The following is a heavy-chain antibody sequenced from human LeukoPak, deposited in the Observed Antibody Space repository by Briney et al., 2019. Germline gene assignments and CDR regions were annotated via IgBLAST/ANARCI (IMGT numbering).Heavy chain of an antibody. CDR3: AKDGPYYGSGAMYYFDF. CDR1: GFTFSSYW. D-gene: IGHD3-10*01. CDR2: IKQDGSEK. Sequence: GGSLRLSCAASGFTFSSYWMSWVRQAPGKGLEWVANIKQDGSEKYYVDSVKGRFTISRDNAKNSLYLQMNSLRAEDTAVYYCAKDGPYYGSGAMYYFDFWGQGTPVTVSS. J-gene: IGHJ4*02. V-gene: IGHV3-7*01.